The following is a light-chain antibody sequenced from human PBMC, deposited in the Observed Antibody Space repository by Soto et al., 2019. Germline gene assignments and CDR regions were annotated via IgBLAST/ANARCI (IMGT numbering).Light chain of an antibody. CDR2: EGS. Sequence: QSALTQPASVSGSPGQSITISCTGTSSDVGSYNLVSWYQQHPGKAPKLMIYEGSKRPSGVSNRFSGSKSGNTASLTISGLQAEDEADYYCFSYAGSAYVFGTGTNVTLL. V-gene: IGLV2-23*01. CDR1: SSDVGSYNL. J-gene: IGLJ1*01. CDR3: FSYAGSAYV.